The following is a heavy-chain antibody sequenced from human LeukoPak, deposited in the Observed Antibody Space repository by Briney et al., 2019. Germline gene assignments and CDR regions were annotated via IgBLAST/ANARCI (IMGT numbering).Heavy chain of an antibody. CDR1: GFTFSSSE. J-gene: IGHJ4*02. D-gene: IGHD2-21*01. CDR2: ISSSGSTI. CDR3: ARGRASPYYYFDY. Sequence: PGGSLRLSCAASGFTFSSSEMNWVRQALGKGLEWVSYISSSGSTIYYADSVKGRFTISRDNAKNSLYLQMNSLRAEDTAVYYCARGRASPYYYFDYWGQGTLVTVSS. V-gene: IGHV3-48*03.